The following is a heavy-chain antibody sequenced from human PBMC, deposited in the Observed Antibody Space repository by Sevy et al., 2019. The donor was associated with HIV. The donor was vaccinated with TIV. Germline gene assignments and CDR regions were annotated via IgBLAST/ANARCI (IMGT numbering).Heavy chain of an antibody. Sequence: GGYLRLSCAASGFTFGTYDMHWVRQAPGKGLEWVAIISSDGSYRYYADSVTGRFSRSRDNSKNTMYLQISGLLIEDTAVYYCAKNMPPGGGLFSRHGMDVWGRGTTVIVSS. D-gene: IGHD2-2*01. J-gene: IGHJ6*02. CDR1: GFTFGTYD. CDR3: AKNMPPGGGLFSRHGMDV. V-gene: IGHV3-30*18. CDR2: ISSDGSYR.